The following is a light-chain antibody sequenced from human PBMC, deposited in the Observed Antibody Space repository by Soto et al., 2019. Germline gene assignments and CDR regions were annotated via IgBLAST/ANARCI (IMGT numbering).Light chain of an antibody. CDR3: QQYNNWLWT. V-gene: IGKV3-15*01. J-gene: IGKJ1*01. CDR2: GAS. Sequence: EIVMTQSPATLSVSPGERATLSCRSSQSVNSNLVWYQQKPGQAPRLLIYGASTRATGIPGWFSGSGYGTELTVTISCLQSEDFAVYYCQQYNNWLWTFGQGTKVEIK. CDR1: QSVNSN.